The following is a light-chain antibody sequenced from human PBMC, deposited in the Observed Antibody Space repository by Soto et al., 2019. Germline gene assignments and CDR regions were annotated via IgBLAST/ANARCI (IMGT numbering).Light chain of an antibody. CDR1: QSVSSSF. Sequence: EIVLTQSPGTLSLSPGERAILSCRASQSVSSSFLAWYQQKPGQAPRLLIYGVSSRATGIPARFSGGGSGTDFSLTISRLEPEDFAVYYCQQYNSSPQTVGGGTTVEIK. CDR2: GVS. CDR3: QQYNSSPQT. J-gene: IGKJ4*01. V-gene: IGKV3-20*01.